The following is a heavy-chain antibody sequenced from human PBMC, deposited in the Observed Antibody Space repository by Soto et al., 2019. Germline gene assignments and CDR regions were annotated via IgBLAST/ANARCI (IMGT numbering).Heavy chain of an antibody. V-gene: IGHV3-11*06. CDR3: ARGGLLGDFDY. CDR1: EFIFSDYY. J-gene: IGHJ4*02. D-gene: IGHD5-12*01. Sequence: DLEESGGGLVKPGGSLRLSCAASEFIFSDYYMNWIRQAPGKGLEWVSHISGSGDDTNYADSVRGRFTISRDNAKNSLYLQMNSLRAEDTAVYFCARGGLLGDFDYWGQGTLVTVSS. CDR2: ISGSGDDT.